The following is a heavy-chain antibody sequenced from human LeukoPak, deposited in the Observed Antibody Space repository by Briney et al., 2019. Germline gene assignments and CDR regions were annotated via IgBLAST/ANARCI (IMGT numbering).Heavy chain of an antibody. D-gene: IGHD1-1*01. CDR3: AGVPDITARPCDS. CDR2: ISHTGDIT. Sequence: PSETLSLTCAVYGGSFSNHYWTWIRQTPGKGLEWIGEISHTGDITNYNWSLKSRVTISVDSSKKQFSLKVTSVTAADTGVYYCAGVPDITARPCDSWGPGILVTVSS. CDR1: GGSFSNHY. J-gene: IGHJ4*02. V-gene: IGHV4-34*01.